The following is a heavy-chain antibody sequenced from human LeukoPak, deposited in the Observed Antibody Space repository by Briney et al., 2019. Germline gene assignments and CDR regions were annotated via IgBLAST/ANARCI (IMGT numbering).Heavy chain of an antibody. CDR1: GFTFSSYD. V-gene: IGHV3-23*01. J-gene: IGHJ4*02. CDR2: ISGSGGST. Sequence: GGSLRLSCAASGFTFSSYDMSWVRQAPGKGLEWVSAISGSGGSTYYADSVKGRFTISRDNSMNALYLQMNSLRAEDTAVYYCAKVPSMGAVDYWGQGTLVTVSS. CDR3: AKVPSMGAVDY. D-gene: IGHD1-26*01.